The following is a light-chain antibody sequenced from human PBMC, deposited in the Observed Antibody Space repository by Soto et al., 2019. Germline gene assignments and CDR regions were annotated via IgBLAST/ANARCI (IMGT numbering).Light chain of an antibody. CDR1: SSDVGGYNY. Sequence: QSALTQPPSASGSPGQSVSISCTGTSSDVGGYNYVSWYQQHPGKAPKLMIYEVSKRPSGVPDRFSGSKSGNTASLTVSGLQAEDEADYYCSSYAGSYSWVFGGGTQVTVL. V-gene: IGLV2-8*01. CDR2: EVS. CDR3: SSYAGSYSWV. J-gene: IGLJ3*02.